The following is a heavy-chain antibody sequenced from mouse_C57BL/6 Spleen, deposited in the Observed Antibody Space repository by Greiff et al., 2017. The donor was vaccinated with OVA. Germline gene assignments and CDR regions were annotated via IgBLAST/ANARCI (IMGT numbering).Heavy chain of an antibody. Sequence: EVQLQQSGPELVKPGASVKIPCKASGYTFPDYNMDWVKQSHGKSLEWIGDINPNNGGPIYNQKFTGKATLTVDKYSSTAYMELRSLTSEDTAVYYCARWDYYGSSLYAMDYWGQGTSVTVSS. J-gene: IGHJ4*01. CDR2: INPNNGGP. CDR3: ARWDYYGSSLYAMDY. D-gene: IGHD1-1*01. CDR1: GYTFPDYN. V-gene: IGHV1-18*01.